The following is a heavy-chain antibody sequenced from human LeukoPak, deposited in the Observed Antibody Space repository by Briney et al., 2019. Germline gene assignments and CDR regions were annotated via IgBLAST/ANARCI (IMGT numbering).Heavy chain of an antibody. Sequence: SETLSLTCTVSGGSISSSSYYWGWIRQPPGKGLEWIGSIYYSGSTYFNPPLKSRVTISVDTSKNQFSLKLSSVTAADTAVYYCARGITGVHITIFGVVIESWFDPWGQGTLVTVSS. J-gene: IGHJ5*02. CDR3: ARGITGVHITIFGVVIESWFDP. V-gene: IGHV4-39*01. CDR1: GGSISSSSYY. CDR2: IYYSGST. D-gene: IGHD3-3*01.